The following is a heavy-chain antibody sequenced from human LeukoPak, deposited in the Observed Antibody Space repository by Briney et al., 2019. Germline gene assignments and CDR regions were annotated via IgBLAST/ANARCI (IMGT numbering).Heavy chain of an antibody. CDR1: GFTFSDYY. Sequence: GGSLRLSCAASGFTFSDYYMSWIRQAPGKGLEWVSYISSSGSTIYYADSVKGRFTISRDNSKNTLYLQMNSLRAEDTAVYYCAKDHGWFGELLGWFDYWGQGTLVTVSS. J-gene: IGHJ4*02. CDR3: AKDHGWFGELLGWFDY. D-gene: IGHD3-10*01. CDR2: ISSSGSTI. V-gene: IGHV3-11*04.